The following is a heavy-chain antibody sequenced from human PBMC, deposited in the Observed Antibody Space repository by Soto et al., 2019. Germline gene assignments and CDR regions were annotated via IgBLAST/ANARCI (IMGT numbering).Heavy chain of an antibody. J-gene: IGHJ6*04. Sequence: ASVKVSCKASGYTFTSYAMHWVRQAPGQRLEWMGWINAGNGNTKYSQKFQGRVTITADESTSTAYMELSSLRSEDTAVYYCASTTSTVTTYYYYNGMDVWGKGTXVIVSS. V-gene: IGHV1-3*01. CDR3: ASTTSTVTTYYYYNGMDV. CDR2: INAGNGNT. CDR1: GYTFTSYA. D-gene: IGHD4-17*01.